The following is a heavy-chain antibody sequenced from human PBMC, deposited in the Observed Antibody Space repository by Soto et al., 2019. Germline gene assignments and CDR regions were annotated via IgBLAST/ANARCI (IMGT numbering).Heavy chain of an antibody. J-gene: IGHJ6*02. CDR2: VSAGGDMT. CDR3: ARGDRGGSGSPASYYYSGLDV. D-gene: IGHD3-10*01. Sequence: DVQLLESGGHLVQPGGSLRLSCAASGFTFSSYAMSWVRQAPGKGLEWVSSVSAGGDMTYYSDSVKGRFTISRDNSNNALFLKMNSLRIEDTALDYCARGDRGGSGSPASYYYSGLDVWGQGATVTVS. V-gene: IGHV3-23*01. CDR1: GFTFSSYA.